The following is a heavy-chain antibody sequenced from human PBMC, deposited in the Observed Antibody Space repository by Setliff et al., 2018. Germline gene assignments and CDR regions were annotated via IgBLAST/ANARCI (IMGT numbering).Heavy chain of an antibody. Sequence: GSLRLSCAASGFTFSNYDMNWVRQAPGKGLEWIGYIYYSGSTNYNPSLKSRVTISVDTSKNQFSLKLSSVTAADTAVYYCARHRLMAYYFDYWGQGTLVTVSS. D-gene: IGHD3-16*01. CDR3: ARHRLMAYYFDY. V-gene: IGHV4-59*08. J-gene: IGHJ4*02. CDR1: GFTFSNYD. CDR2: IYYSGST.